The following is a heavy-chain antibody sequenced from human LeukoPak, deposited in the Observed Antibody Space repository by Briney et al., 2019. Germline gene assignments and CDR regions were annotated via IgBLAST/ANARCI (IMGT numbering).Heavy chain of an antibody. CDR1: GYSFTSYW. D-gene: IGHD3-22*01. CDR3: ARSSSGYYSY. CDR2: IYPGDSDT. Sequence: GESLKISCKGSGYSFTSYWNVWVRQMPGKGLEYMGIIYPGDSDTTYSPSFQGQVTISADKSISTAYLQWSSLKASDTAMYYCARSSSGYYSYWGQGTLVTVSS. J-gene: IGHJ4*02. V-gene: IGHV5-51*01.